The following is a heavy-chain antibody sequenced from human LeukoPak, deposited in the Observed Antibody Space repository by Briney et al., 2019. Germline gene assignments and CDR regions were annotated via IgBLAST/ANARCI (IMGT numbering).Heavy chain of an antibody. CDR1: GGSFNGYF. J-gene: IGHJ5*02. D-gene: IGHD6-6*01. V-gene: IGHV4-34*01. CDR3: ARHSGGSSSSPNWFDP. CDR2: VYYSGST. Sequence: SETLSLTCAVHGGSFNGYFWSWIRQPPGKGLEWIGSVYYSGSTYYNPSLKSRVTISVDTSKNQFSLKLSSVTAADTAVYYCARHSGGSSSSPNWFDPWGQGTLVTVSS.